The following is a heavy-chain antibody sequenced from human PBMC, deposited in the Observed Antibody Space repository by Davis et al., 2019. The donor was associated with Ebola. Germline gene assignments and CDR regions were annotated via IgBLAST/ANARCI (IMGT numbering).Heavy chain of an antibody. Sequence: MPGGSLRLSCAVYVGSFNDYYWSWIRQPPGKGLEWIGEVNHGGSAKYNPYLRSRVTISVDTSKNQFFLKVSSVTAADTAVYYCARVNGDYYYYGMDVWGQGTTVTVSS. J-gene: IGHJ6*02. CDR2: VNHGGSA. CDR3: ARVNGDYYYYGMDV. D-gene: IGHD3-16*02. CDR1: VGSFNDYY. V-gene: IGHV4-34*01.